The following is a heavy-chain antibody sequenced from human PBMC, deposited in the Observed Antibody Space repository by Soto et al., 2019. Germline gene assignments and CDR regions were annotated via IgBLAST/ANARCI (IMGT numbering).Heavy chain of an antibody. D-gene: IGHD4-17*01. V-gene: IGHV4-30-2*01. CDR2: IYHSGST. J-gene: IGHJ5*02. CDR1: GGSISSGGYS. Sequence: SETLSLTCAVSGGSISSGGYSWSWIRQPPGKGLEWIGYIYHSGSTYYNPSLKSRVTISVDRSKNQFSLKLSSVTAADTAVYYCARSQTTVTSYDPWGHGILVTVSS. CDR3: ARSQTTVTSYDP.